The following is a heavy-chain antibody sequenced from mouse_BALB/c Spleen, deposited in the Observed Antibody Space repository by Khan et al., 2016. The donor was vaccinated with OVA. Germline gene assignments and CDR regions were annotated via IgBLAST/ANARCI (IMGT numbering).Heavy chain of an antibody. CDR1: GYSITSGYA. D-gene: IGHD1-1*01. J-gene: IGHJ2*01. CDR3: ARGNYYGYYFDY. V-gene: IGHV3-2*02. CDR2: ISYSGGT. Sequence: VQLQQSGPGLVKPSQSLSLTCTVTGYSITSGYAWNWIRQFPGNKLECMGYISYSGGTSYNPSLKSRISITRDTSKNQFFLQLNSVTTEDTATYYCARGNYYGYYFDYWGQGTPLTVSS.